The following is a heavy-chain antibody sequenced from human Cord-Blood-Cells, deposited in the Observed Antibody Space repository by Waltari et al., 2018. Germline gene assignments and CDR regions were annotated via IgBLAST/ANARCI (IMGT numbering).Heavy chain of an antibody. CDR1: GFTFSSYG. CDR2: IWYDGSNK. CDR3: AKDLGRKAGSYYRGFDY. Sequence: QVQLVESGGGVVQPGRSLRLSCAASGFTFSSYGMHWARQAPGKGLEWVAVIWYDGSNKYYADSVKGRFTISRDNSKNTLYLQMNSLRAEDTAMYYCAKDLGRKAGSYYRGFDYWGQGTLVTVSS. V-gene: IGHV3-30*18. D-gene: IGHD3-10*01. J-gene: IGHJ4*02.